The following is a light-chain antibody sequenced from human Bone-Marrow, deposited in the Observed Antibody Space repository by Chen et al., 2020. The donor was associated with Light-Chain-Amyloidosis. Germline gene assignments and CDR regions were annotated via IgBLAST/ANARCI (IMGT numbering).Light chain of an antibody. CDR1: SSDVGGDNH. CDR2: EVT. CDR3: SSYTITNTLV. J-gene: IGLJ1*01. Sequence: QSALTQPASVSGSPGQSINTSCTGPSSDVGGDNHVSWYQQHPDKAPKLMIYEVTNRPSWVPDRFSGSKSDNTASLTISGLQTEDEADYFCSSYTITNTLVFGSGTRVTVL. V-gene: IGLV2-14*01.